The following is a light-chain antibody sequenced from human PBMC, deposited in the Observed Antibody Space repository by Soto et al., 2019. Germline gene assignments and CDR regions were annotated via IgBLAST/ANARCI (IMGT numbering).Light chain of an antibody. J-gene: IGKJ1*01. CDR1: QSVSNNY. V-gene: IGKV3-20*01. CDR2: GAS. Sequence: EIVLTQSPGTLSLSPGERATLSCSASQSVSNNYLAWYQQKPGQAPRLLIYGASTRATGIPDRFSGSGSGTDFTLTISRLEPEDFAVYYCQQYGSSPRTFGQGTKVDIK. CDR3: QQYGSSPRT.